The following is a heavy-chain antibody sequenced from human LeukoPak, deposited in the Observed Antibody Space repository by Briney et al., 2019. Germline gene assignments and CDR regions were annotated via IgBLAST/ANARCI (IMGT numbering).Heavy chain of an antibody. CDR1: GFTFSDYY. CDR2: ISSSGSTI. D-gene: IGHD6-13*01. Sequence: GGSLRLSCAASGFTFSDYYMSWIRQAPGKGLEWVSYISSSGSTIYYADSVKGRFTISRDNAKNSLYLQMNSLRAEDTAVYYCARATYSSSWYSGYYYYYMDVWGKGATVTISS. J-gene: IGHJ6*03. CDR3: ARATYSSSWYSGYYYYYMDV. V-gene: IGHV3-11*04.